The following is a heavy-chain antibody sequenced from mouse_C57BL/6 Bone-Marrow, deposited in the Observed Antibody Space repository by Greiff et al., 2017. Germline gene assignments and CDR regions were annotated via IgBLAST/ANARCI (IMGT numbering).Heavy chain of an antibody. J-gene: IGHJ2*01. CDR3: ARIGRLLRFYFDY. CDR2: IYPGDGDT. D-gene: IGHD1-1*01. V-gene: IGHV1-80*01. CDR1: GYAFSSYW. Sequence: QVQLQQSGAELVKPGASVKISCKASGYAFSSYWMNWVKQRPGKGLEWIGQIYPGDGDTNYNGKFKGKATLTADKSSSTAYMQLSSLTSEDSAVYFCARIGRLLRFYFDYWGQGTTLTVSS.